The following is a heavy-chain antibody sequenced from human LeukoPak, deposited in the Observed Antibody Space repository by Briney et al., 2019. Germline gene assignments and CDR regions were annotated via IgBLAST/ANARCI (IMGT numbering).Heavy chain of an antibody. D-gene: IGHD1-26*01. CDR3: AKRWIVGAASYFDY. CDR1: GFTFSSYG. Sequence: GGSLRLSCAASGFTFSSYGMHWVRQAPGKGLEWVAFIRYDGSNKYYADSVKGRFTISRDNSKNTLYLQMNSLRAEDTAVYYCAKRWIVGAASYFDYWGQGTLVTVSS. V-gene: IGHV3-30*02. J-gene: IGHJ4*02. CDR2: IRYDGSNK.